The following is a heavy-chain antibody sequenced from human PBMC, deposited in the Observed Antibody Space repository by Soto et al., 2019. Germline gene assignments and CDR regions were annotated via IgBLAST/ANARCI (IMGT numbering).Heavy chain of an antibody. CDR3: ARDINRHSGPDY. J-gene: IGHJ4*02. CDR1: GYNFVNYG. Sequence: GASVKVSCEASGYNFVNYGIAWVRQAPGQGLEWMGWISAYNGNTNYAQKLQGRVTMTTDTSTSTAYMELRSLRSDDTAVYYCARDINRHSGPDYWGQGTLVTVSS. D-gene: IGHD6-19*01. V-gene: IGHV1-18*01. CDR2: ISAYNGNT.